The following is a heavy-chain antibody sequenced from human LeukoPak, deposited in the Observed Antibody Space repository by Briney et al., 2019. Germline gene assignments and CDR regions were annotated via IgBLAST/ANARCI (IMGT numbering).Heavy chain of an antibody. CDR3: ARAGDSSGYSPFDY. CDR1: GFTSSSYA. CDR2: ISYDGSNK. V-gene: IGHV3-30*04. J-gene: IGHJ4*02. D-gene: IGHD3-22*01. Sequence: PGGSLRLSCAASGFTSSSYAMHWVRQAPGKGLEWVAVISYDGSNKYYADSVKGRFTISRDNSKNTLYLQMNSLRAEDTAVYYCARAGDSSGYSPFDYWGQGTLVTVSS.